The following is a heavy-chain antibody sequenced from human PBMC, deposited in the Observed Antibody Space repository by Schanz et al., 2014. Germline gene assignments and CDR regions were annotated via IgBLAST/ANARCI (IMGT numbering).Heavy chain of an antibody. CDR1: GFNFSNHW. V-gene: IGHV3-7*01. J-gene: IGHJ6*02. Sequence: DVQLVESGGTLVRPGGSLRLSCAASGFNFSNHWMTWVRQAPGRGLEWVANIRQDVRAKYYVDSVKGRFTISRDNIASSLFLQMNSLRAEDSAVYYCARGLIVGDGQHFYFSYGLDVWGQGTTVTVSS. CDR2: IRQDVRAK. D-gene: IGHD1-26*01. CDR3: ARGLIVGDGQHFYFSYGLDV.